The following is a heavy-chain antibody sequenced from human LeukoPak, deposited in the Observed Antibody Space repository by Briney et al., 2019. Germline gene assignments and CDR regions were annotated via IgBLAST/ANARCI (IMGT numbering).Heavy chain of an antibody. V-gene: IGHV3-20*04. D-gene: IGHD3-22*01. CDR3: AKIFPPYYYDSSGYSVDLDY. CDR1: GFTFDDYG. J-gene: IGHJ4*02. CDR2: INWNGGST. Sequence: GGSLRLSCAASGFTFDDYGMSWVRQAPGKGLEWVSGINWNGGSTGYADSVKGRFTISRDNSKNTLYLQMNSLRAEDTAVYYCAKIFPPYYYDSSGYSVDLDYWGQGTLVTVSS.